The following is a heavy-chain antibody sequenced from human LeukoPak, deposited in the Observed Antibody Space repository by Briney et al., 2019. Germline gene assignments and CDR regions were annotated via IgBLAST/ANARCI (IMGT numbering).Heavy chain of an antibody. CDR3: ARHVEAINWFDP. CDR1: GGSISSYY. CDR2: IYYSGST. J-gene: IGHJ5*02. V-gene: IGHV4-59*08. Sequence: SSETLSLTRTVSGGSISSYYWSWIRQPPGKGLEWIGYIYYSGSTNYNPSLKSRVTISVDTSKNQFSLKLSSLTAADTAVYYCARHVEAINWFDPWGQGTLVTVSS.